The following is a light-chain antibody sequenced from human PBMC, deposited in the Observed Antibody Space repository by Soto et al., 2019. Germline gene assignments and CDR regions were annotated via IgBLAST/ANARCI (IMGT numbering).Light chain of an antibody. CDR3: SSYTRSSTSYV. Sequence: QSVLTQPASVSGSPGQSITISCTGTSSDVGGYNYVSWYQQHPGKAPKLMIYEVSNRPSRVSNRFSGSKSGNTASLTISGLQAEDEADYYCSSYTRSSTSYVFGTGTKVPS. J-gene: IGLJ1*01. CDR1: SSDVGGYNY. V-gene: IGLV2-14*01. CDR2: EVS.